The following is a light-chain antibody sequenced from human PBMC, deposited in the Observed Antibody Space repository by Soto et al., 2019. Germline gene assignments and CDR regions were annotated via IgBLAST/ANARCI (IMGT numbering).Light chain of an antibody. CDR1: QSLLHSNGYNY. V-gene: IGKV2-28*01. CDR3: MQALQTLGT. CDR2: LGS. Sequence: DIVMTQSPLSLPVTPGEPASICCRSSQSLLHSNGYNYLDWYLQKPGQSPQLLIYLGSNRASGVPDRFSGSGSGTDFTVKISRVEAEDAGVYYCMQALQTLGTFGGGTKVDIK. J-gene: IGKJ4*01.